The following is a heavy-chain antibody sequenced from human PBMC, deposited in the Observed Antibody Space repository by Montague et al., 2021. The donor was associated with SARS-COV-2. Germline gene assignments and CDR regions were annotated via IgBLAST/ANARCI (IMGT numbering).Heavy chain of an antibody. J-gene: IGHJ4*02. CDR2: VDYSGLT. CDR3: ARGARQGYGFRLGSFDS. V-gene: IGHV4-39*07. Sequence: SETLSLTCTVSRDSISSHNYFWAWIRQPPGKGLEWIGSVDYSGLTFYNPSLESRVTMSVDTSKNQFSLKLSSVTAADTAVYYCARGARQGYGFRLGSFDSWGQGTLVTVSS. CDR1: RDSISSHNYF. D-gene: IGHD3-10*01.